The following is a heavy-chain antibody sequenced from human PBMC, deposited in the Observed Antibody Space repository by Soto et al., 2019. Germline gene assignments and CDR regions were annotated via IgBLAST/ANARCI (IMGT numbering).Heavy chain of an antibody. CDR2: IFYSGSA. D-gene: IGHD1-26*01. CDR3: ARAVGRSTWYFDY. J-gene: IGHJ4*02. V-gene: IGHV4-31*03. CDR1: GGSINSATYY. Sequence: SETLSLTCSVSGGSINSATYYWSWVRQRPGKGLEWIGHIFYSGSAYYNASLKTRLAISVDTSKNQFSLKLGSVTAADTAVYYCARAVGRSTWYFDYWGQGTLVTVSS.